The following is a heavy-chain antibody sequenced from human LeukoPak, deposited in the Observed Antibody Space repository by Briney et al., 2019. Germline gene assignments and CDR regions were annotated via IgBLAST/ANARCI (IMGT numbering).Heavy chain of an antibody. CDR2: IYVGGSP. CDR1: GGSISSGSYL. D-gene: IGHD4-17*01. CDR3: ARDWGGTVTTFWFGP. Sequence: SETLSLICTVSGGSISSGSYLWSWIRQPARKGLEWIGRIYVGGSPDYNPSLKSRVTISVDTSKNQFSLKLSSVTAADTAVYYCARDWGGTVTTFWFGPWGQGTLVTVSS. V-gene: IGHV4-61*02. J-gene: IGHJ5*02.